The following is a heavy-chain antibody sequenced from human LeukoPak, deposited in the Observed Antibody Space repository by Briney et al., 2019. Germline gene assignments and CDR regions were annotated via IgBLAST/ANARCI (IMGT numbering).Heavy chain of an antibody. CDR1: GFTFSNYA. J-gene: IGHJ4*02. Sequence: QTGGSLRLSCAASGFTFSNYAMTWVRQAPGKGLEWLSTISGSGDRTFYADSVKGRFTIPRDNSKNTVYLQTNRLRAEDSAVYYCAKDATPYYWGQGTLVTVSS. V-gene: IGHV3-23*01. CDR3: AKDATPYY. CDR2: ISGSGDRT. D-gene: IGHD2-15*01.